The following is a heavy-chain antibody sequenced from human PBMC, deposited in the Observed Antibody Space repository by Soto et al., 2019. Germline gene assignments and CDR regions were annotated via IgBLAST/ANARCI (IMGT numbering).Heavy chain of an antibody. CDR3: AREIAAAGTFSDY. CDR1: GGTFSSYT. Sequence: SVKVSCEASGGTFSSYTISWVRQAPGQGLEWMGRIIPILNIANYAQRFQGRVTITADKSTSTAYMELSSLRSEDTAVYYCAREIAAAGTFSDYWGQGTLVTVSS. D-gene: IGHD6-13*01. J-gene: IGHJ4*02. CDR2: IIPILNIA. V-gene: IGHV1-69*04.